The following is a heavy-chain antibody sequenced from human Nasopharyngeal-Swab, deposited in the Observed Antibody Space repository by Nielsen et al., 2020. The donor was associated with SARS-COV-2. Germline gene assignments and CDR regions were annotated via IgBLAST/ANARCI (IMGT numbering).Heavy chain of an antibody. CDR3: ARDKLWLRIFDY. J-gene: IGHJ4*02. Sequence: GESLKISCAASGFTFSSYGMHWVRQAPGKGLEWVAVIWYDGSNKYYADSVKGRFTISRDNSKNTLYLQMSSLRAEDTAVYYCARDKLWLRIFDYWGQGTLVTVSS. D-gene: IGHD5-18*01. CDR2: IWYDGSNK. V-gene: IGHV3-33*01. CDR1: GFTFSSYG.